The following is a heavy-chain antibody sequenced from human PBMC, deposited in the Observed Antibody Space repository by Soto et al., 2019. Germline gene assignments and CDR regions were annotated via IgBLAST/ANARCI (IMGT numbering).Heavy chain of an antibody. J-gene: IGHJ4*02. D-gene: IGHD3-10*01. CDR3: AKGGPMVRGPRGYFDY. Sequence: QVQLVESGGGVVQPGRSLRLSCAASGFTFSSYGIHWVRQAPGKGLEWVAVISYDGSNKYYADSVKGRFTISRDNSKNTLYLQMTSLRAEDTAVYYCAKGGPMVRGPRGYFDYWGQGTLVTVSS. V-gene: IGHV3-30*18. CDR1: GFTFSSYG. CDR2: ISYDGSNK.